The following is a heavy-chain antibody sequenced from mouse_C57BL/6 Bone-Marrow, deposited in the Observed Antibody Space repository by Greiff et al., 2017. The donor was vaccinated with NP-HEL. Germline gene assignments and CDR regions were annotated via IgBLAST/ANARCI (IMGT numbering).Heavy chain of an antibody. CDR2: INPGSGGT. CDR1: GYAFTNYL. Sequence: VKLQESGAELVRPGTSVKVSCKASGYAFTNYLIEWVKQRPGQGLEWIGVINPGSGGTNYNEKFKGKATLTADKSSSTAYMQLSSLTSEDSAVYFCAREGLGYWGQGTTLTVSS. CDR3: AREGLGY. D-gene: IGHD2-2*01. J-gene: IGHJ2*01. V-gene: IGHV1-54*01.